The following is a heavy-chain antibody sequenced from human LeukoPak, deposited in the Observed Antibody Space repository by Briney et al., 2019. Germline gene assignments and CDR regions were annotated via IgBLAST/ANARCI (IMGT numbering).Heavy chain of an antibody. V-gene: IGHV3-74*01. CDR1: GVTFSSYW. D-gene: IGHD4-11*01. J-gene: IGHJ6*02. CDR2: INSDGSST. Sequence: GGSLRLSCAASGVTFSSYWMHWVRQAPGKGLVWVSRINSDGSSTSYADSVKGRFTISRDNAKNTLYLQMNSLRAEDTAVYYCARGTVTLTYYYGMDVWGQGTTVTVSS. CDR3: ARGTVTLTYYYGMDV.